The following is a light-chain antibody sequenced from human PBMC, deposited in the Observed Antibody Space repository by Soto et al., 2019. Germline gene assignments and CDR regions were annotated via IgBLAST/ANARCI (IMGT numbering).Light chain of an antibody. CDR2: TSN. Sequence: QSVLTQPPSASGTPGQRVTISCSGSSSNIGNNHVYWYQQLPGTAPKLLIYTSNQRPSGVPDRFSGSRSGTSASLAISGLRSEDEADYHCAAWDGSLSGVIFGGGTKLTVL. V-gene: IGLV1-47*01. J-gene: IGLJ2*01. CDR1: SSNIGNNH. CDR3: AAWDGSLSGVI.